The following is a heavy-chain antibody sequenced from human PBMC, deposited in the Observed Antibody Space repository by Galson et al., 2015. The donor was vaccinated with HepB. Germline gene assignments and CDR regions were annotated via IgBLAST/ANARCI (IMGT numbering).Heavy chain of an antibody. CDR2: NSAYNGNT. CDR3: ARFTIRGEHVQDGMDV. V-gene: IGHV1-18*04. Sequence: SVKVSCKASGYTLNSYGISWVRQAPGQGLEWMGWNSAYNGNTKTIQKFQGRISMTTDTSTSTAYMELRSLTSDDTAVYYCARFTIRGEHVQDGMDVWGQGTTVIVSS. D-gene: IGHD3-10*01. CDR1: GYTLNSYG. J-gene: IGHJ6*01.